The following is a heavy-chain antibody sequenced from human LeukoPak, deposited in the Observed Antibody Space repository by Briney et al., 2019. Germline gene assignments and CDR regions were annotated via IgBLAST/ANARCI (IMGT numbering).Heavy chain of an antibody. D-gene: IGHD1-26*01. CDR3: AALDRVGATMGDY. Sequence: WASVKVSCKASGHTFSDYYMHWVRQAPGQGLEWMGCINAKTGGSNYAQKFQGRVTMTRDTSISTAYMELSRLRSDDTAVYHCAALDRVGATMGDYWGQGTLVTVSS. J-gene: IGHJ4*02. CDR2: INAKTGGS. V-gene: IGHV1-2*02. CDR1: GHTFSDYY.